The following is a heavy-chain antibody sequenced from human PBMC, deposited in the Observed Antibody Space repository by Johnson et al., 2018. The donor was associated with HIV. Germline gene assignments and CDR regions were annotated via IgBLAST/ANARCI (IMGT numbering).Heavy chain of an antibody. Sequence: VQLVESGGGLVQPGGSLGLSCAASGFTFSSYWMTWVRQAPGKGLEWVANIKQDGTEKNYVDFVKDRFTISRDNAKNSLFLQISSLRAEDTAVYFCARDVVGDGDYPPDAFDFWGHGTMVTVSS. CDR3: ARDVVGDGDYPPDAFDF. J-gene: IGHJ3*01. V-gene: IGHV3-7*05. CDR1: GFTFSSYW. CDR2: IKQDGTEK. D-gene: IGHD2-21*01.